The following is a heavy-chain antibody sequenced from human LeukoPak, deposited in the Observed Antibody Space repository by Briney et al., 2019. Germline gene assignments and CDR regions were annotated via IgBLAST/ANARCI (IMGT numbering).Heavy chain of an antibody. D-gene: IGHD6-13*01. Sequence: SETLSLTCSVYSGSLSGYSWSWIRQSPGKGLEWLGDLHEGRRTDYNPSLKSRVTISVDTSKNQFSLKLSSVTAADTAVYYCASIAAAGTHFDYWGQGTLVTVSS. CDR1: SGSLSGYS. CDR2: LHEGRRT. CDR3: ASIAAAGTHFDY. J-gene: IGHJ4*02. V-gene: IGHV4-34*01.